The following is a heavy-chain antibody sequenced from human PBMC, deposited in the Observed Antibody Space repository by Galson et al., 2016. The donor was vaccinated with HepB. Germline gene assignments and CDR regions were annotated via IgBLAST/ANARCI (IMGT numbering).Heavy chain of an antibody. J-gene: IGHJ6*02. CDR3: ARNDYLTPYYYYGMDV. V-gene: IGHV3-30-3*01. Sequence: SLRLSCAASGFTFSSYAMHWVRQAPGKGLEWLAVISHGGRNKYYADSVKGRFTVSRDDSKNTLYLQMNSLRPEDTAVYYCARNDYLTPYYYYGMDVWGQGTTVTVSS. CDR2: ISHGGRNK. CDR1: GFTFSSYA. D-gene: IGHD4-11*01.